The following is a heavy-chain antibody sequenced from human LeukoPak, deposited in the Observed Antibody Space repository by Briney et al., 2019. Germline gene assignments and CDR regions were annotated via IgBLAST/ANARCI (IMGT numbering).Heavy chain of an antibody. CDR3: ASRTRHYYDSSGPTGSWFDP. Sequence: PSETLSLTCAVYGGSFSGYYWSWIRQPPGKGLERIGEINHSGSTNYNPSLKSRVTISVDTSKNQFSLKLSSVTAADTAVYYCASRTRHYYDSSGPTGSWFDPWGQGTLVTVSS. J-gene: IGHJ5*02. CDR2: INHSGST. D-gene: IGHD3-22*01. CDR1: GGSFSGYY. V-gene: IGHV4-34*01.